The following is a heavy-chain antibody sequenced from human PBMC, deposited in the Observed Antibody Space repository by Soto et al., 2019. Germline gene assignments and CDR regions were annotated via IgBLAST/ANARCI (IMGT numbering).Heavy chain of an antibody. CDR2: IYHGGST. V-gene: IGHV4-30-2*01. J-gene: IGHJ6*02. Sequence: QLQLQESGSGLVKPSQTLSLSCTVSGGSISSGGYSWSWIRQHPGKGLEWIGHIYHGGSTHYNPSLRRRDTISVDMYETVFSLNLSSVTAADTAVYFCARGWSRFYAIDLSGQGTTVTV. D-gene: IGHD2-15*01. CDR3: ARGWSRFYAIDL. CDR1: GGSISSGGYS.